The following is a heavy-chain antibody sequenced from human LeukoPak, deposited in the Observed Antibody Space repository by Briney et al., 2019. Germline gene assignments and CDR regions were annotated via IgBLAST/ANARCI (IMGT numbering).Heavy chain of an antibody. D-gene: IGHD4-17*01. CDR2: ISGSGGST. CDR1: KFNFNSYG. J-gene: IGHJ3*02. V-gene: IGHV3-23*01. Sequence: GGSLRLSCAASKFNFNSYGLTWVRQAPGKGLEWVSSISGSGGSTQYAASVQGRFTISRDNSKNTLYLQMNSLRAEDTAVYYCAKDPNGDYIGTFDIWGQGTMVTVSS. CDR3: AKDPNGDYIGTFDI.